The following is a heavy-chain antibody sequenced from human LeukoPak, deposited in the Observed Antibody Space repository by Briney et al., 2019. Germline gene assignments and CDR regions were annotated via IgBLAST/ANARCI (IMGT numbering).Heavy chain of an antibody. CDR3: AKRSYEDAFDI. Sequence: GGSLRLSCAASGFTFSSYAMSWARQAPRKGLEGGSAISGSGGSTYYADSVKGRFTISRDNSKNTLYLQMNSLRAEDTAVYYCAKRSYEDAFDIWGQGAMVTASS. CDR2: ISGSGGST. V-gene: IGHV3-23*01. J-gene: IGHJ3*02. CDR1: GFTFSSYA. D-gene: IGHD2-8*01.